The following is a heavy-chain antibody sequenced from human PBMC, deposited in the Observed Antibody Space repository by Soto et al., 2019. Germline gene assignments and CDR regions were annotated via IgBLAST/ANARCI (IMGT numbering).Heavy chain of an antibody. CDR3: PRKIRSGKAFDI. CDR2: INPNSGGT. CDR1: GYTFTGYY. V-gene: IGHV1-2*02. Sequence: ASVKISCKASGYTFTGYYMHWLRQAPGQGVKWMGWINPNSGGTNYEQKVTSRVTMTSDTSISTAYMEMSRLRSDDTAVYYCPRKIRSGKAFDIWGQGRMVTVSS. D-gene: IGHD3-3*01. J-gene: IGHJ3*02.